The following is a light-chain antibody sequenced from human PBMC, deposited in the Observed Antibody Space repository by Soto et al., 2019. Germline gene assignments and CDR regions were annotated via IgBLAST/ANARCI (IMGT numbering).Light chain of an antibody. V-gene: IGLV2-8*01. J-gene: IGLJ2*01. CDR3: SSYAGSNNYVV. CDR1: SSDVGGYNY. CDR2: EVY. Sequence: QSVLTQPPSASGSPGQSVTISCTGTSSDVGGYNYVSWYQQHPGKAPKLMIYEVYKRPLGVPDRFSGSKSGNTASLTVSGLQAEDEADYYCSSYAGSNNYVVFGGGTQLTVL.